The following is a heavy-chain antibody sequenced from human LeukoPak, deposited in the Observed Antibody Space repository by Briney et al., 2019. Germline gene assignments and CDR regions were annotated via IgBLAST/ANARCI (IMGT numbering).Heavy chain of an antibody. Sequence: GGSLRLSCAASGFTFSSYGMHWVRQAPGKGLEWVAFIRYDGSNKYYADSVKGRFTISRDNSKNTLYLQMNSLRAEDTAVYYCAKDPFKVGATGAFDNWGQGTMVTVSS. V-gene: IGHV3-30*02. CDR1: GFTFSSYG. CDR3: AKDPFKVGATGAFDN. CDR2: IRYDGSNK. D-gene: IGHD1-26*01. J-gene: IGHJ3*02.